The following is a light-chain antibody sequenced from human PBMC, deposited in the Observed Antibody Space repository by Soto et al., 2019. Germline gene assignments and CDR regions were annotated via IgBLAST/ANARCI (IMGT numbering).Light chain of an antibody. CDR3: SSFTGTTTLDV. J-gene: IGLJ1*01. CDR1: SSDVGGHNS. Sequence: QSVLTQPASVSGSPGQSITISCTGTSSDVGGHNSVSWYRQDPGKAPKLMIYDVSNRPSGVSDRFSGSKSGNTASLTISGLQIEDEADYYCSSFTGTTTLDVFGTGTKVTVL. CDR2: DVS. V-gene: IGLV2-14*01.